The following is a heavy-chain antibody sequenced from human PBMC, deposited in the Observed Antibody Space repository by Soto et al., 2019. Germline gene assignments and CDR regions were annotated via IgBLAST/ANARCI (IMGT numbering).Heavy chain of an antibody. CDR3: AKDLSWGQCDY. J-gene: IGHJ4*02. D-gene: IGHD3-16*01. Sequence: EVKLVESRGGLVQPGGSLRLSCAASGFTFSSYWMHWVRQDPGKGLVWVSSIKTDGTATQYADSVKGRFTVSRDNAKNTLYLQMNSLRAEDTAVYYCAKDLSWGQCDYWGQGTLVTVSS. CDR1: GFTFSSYW. V-gene: IGHV3-74*03. CDR2: IKTDGTAT.